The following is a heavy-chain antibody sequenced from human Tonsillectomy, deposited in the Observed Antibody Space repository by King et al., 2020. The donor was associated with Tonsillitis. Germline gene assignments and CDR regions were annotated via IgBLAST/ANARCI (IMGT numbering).Heavy chain of an antibody. CDR2: ISGSGGST. V-gene: IGHV3-23*04. J-gene: IGHJ4*02. D-gene: IGHD3-10*01. Sequence: EVQLVESGGGLVQPGGSLRLSCAASGFTFSSYAMSWVRQAPGKGLEWVSAISGSGGSTYYADSVKGRFTISRDNSKNTLYLQMNSLRAEDTAVYYCAKDEGFGELLHVVTGGFGYWGQGTLVTVSS. CDR3: AKDEGFGELLHVVTGGFGY. CDR1: GFTFSSYA.